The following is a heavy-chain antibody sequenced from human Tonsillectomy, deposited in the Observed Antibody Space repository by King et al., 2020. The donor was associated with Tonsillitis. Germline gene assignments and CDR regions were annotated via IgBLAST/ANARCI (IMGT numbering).Heavy chain of an antibody. CDR3: VKVMYSGGWYGTSGFDP. D-gene: IGHD6-19*01. CDR1: GFTFSNYA. CDR2: ISGGADST. Sequence: VQLVESGGGLVQPGGSLRLSCAVSGFTFSNYAMFWVRQAPGKGLEWVSGISGGADSTYYANSVKGRFTISRDNSKDTMYLQLKRLRAEDTAVYYCVKVMYSGGWYGTSGFDPWGQGTLVTVSS. J-gene: IGHJ5*02. V-gene: IGHV3-23*04.